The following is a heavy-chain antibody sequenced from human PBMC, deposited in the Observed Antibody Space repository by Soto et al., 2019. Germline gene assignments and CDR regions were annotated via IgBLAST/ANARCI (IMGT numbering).Heavy chain of an antibody. D-gene: IGHD3-10*01. V-gene: IGHV1-18*04. CDR1: GYTFANYG. CDR2: ITAYNGNA. J-gene: IGHJ4*02. CDR3: ARGELLWFGEFPTAYCDF. Sequence: QVQLVQSGPEVKKPGASVKVSCKSSGYTFANYGVSWVRQAPGQGLEWMGCITAYNGNANYSQKFQGRVTVTTDTSTSTVYKELRGLRSDDTALYYCARGELLWFGEFPTAYCDFWGQGTLVTVSS.